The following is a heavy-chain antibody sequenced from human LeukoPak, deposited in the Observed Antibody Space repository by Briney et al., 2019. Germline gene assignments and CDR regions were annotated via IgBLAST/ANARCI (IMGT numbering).Heavy chain of an antibody. Sequence: ASVNVSCKVSGYTLTELSMHWVRQAPGKGLEWMGGFDPEDGETIYAQKFQGRVTITEDTSTDTAYMELSSLRSEDTAVYYCARSSRYYSMDVWGQGTTVTVSS. J-gene: IGHJ6*02. CDR2: FDPEDGET. CDR3: ARSSRYYSMDV. CDR1: GYTLTELS. V-gene: IGHV1-24*01.